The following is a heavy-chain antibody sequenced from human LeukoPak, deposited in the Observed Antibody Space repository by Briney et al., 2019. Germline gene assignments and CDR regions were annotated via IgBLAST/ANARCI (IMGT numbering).Heavy chain of an antibody. CDR2: IKQDGSEK. V-gene: IGHV3-7*01. CDR3: ARDHTMVRGFIPTRYYYYYYMDV. D-gene: IGHD3-10*01. CDR1: GFTFSSYW. J-gene: IGHJ6*03. Sequence: PGGSLRLSCAASGFTFSSYWMSWVRQAPGKGLEWVANIKQDGSEKYYVDSVKGRFTISRDNAKNSLYLQMNSLRAEDTAVYYCARDHTMVRGFIPTRYYYYYYMDVWGKGTTVTISS.